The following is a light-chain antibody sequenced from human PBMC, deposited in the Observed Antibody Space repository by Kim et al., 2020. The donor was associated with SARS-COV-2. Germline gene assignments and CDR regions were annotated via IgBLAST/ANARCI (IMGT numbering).Light chain of an antibody. CDR3: QVWDSSTAHVV. J-gene: IGLJ2*01. CDR2: RDI. Sequence: SYELTQPLSVSVALGQTATITCGGNNIGIKNVHWYQQRSGQAPVLVIYRDINRPSGIPERFSGSNSGNTATLTISRAQAGDEADYYCQVWDSSTAHVVFG. CDR1: NIGIKN. V-gene: IGLV3-9*01.